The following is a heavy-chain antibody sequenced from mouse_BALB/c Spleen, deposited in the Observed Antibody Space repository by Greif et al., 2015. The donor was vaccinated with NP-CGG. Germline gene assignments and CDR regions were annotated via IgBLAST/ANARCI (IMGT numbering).Heavy chain of an antibody. CDR1: GYTFTSYW. V-gene: IGHV1S81*02. CDR3: ARYYDGYYPNY. D-gene: IGHD2-3*01. Sequence: QVQLQQSGAELVKPGASVKLSCKASGYTFTSYWMHWVKQRPGQGLEWIGEINPSNGRTNYNEKFKSKATLTVDKSSSTAYMQLSSLTSEDSAVYYCARYYDGYYPNYWGQGTTLTVSS. J-gene: IGHJ2*01. CDR2: INPSNGRT.